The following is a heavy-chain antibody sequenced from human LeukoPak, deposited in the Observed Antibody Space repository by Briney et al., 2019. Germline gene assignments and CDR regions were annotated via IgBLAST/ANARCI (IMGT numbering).Heavy chain of an antibody. D-gene: IGHD3-10*01. J-gene: IGHJ5*02. CDR3: APTYGSARWYWFDP. V-gene: IGHV1-24*01. CDR1: GYTLKELS. Sequence: ASVKVSCKVSGYTLKELSMHWVRQAPGKGLEWMGGFDPEDGETLYAQKFQGRVSMTEDTSTDTAHVELSSLKYEDTAVYYCAPTYGSARWYWFDPWGQGTLVTVSS. CDR2: FDPEDGET.